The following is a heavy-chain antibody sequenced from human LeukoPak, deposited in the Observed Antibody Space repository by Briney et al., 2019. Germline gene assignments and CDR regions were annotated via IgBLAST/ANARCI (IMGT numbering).Heavy chain of an antibody. CDR3: ARWYCSGGSCYSIDY. V-gene: IGHV3-7*01. J-gene: IGHJ4*02. Sequence: GGSLRLSFAASGFTFSSYAMSWVRQAPGKGLEWVANIKQDGSEKYYVDSVKGRFTISRDNAKNSLYLQMNSLRAEDTAVYYCARWYCSGGSCYSIDYWGQGTLVTVSS. CDR2: IKQDGSEK. D-gene: IGHD2-15*01. CDR1: GFTFSSYA.